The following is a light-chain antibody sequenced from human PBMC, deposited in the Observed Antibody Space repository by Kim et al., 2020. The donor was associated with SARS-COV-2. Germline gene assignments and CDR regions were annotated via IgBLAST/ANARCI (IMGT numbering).Light chain of an antibody. CDR2: GAS. J-gene: IGKJ1*01. CDR3: QQSVSSPQT. CDR1: QIVSSSF. V-gene: IGKV3-20*01. Sequence: PGEKATLSCRASQIVSSSFLAWYQQQPGQAPRLLIYGASTWATGIPDRFSGSGSGTDFTLTISSVDPVDSAVYYCQQSVSSPQTFGQGTKV.